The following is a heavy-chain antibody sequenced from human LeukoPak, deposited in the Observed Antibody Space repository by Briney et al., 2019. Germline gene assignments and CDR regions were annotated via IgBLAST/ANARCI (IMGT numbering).Heavy chain of an antibody. Sequence: ASVKVSCKASGGTFSSYAISWVRQAPGQGLEWMGRIIPILDIANYAQKFQGRVTITADKSTNTAYMELSSLRSEDTAVYYCARPTLAYCGGDCFNDAFDIWGQGTMVTVSS. V-gene: IGHV1-69*04. CDR3: ARPTLAYCGGDCFNDAFDI. CDR1: GGTFSSYA. J-gene: IGHJ3*02. D-gene: IGHD2-21*02. CDR2: IIPILDIA.